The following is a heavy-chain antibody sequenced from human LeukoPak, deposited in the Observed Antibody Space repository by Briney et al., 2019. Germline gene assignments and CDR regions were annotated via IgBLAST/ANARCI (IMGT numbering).Heavy chain of an antibody. D-gene: IGHD5-12*01. Sequence: PGGSLRLSCAASGFTFSSYWMSWVRQAPGKGLEWVANIKQDGSEKYYVDSVKGRFTISRDNAKNSLYLQMNSLRAEDTAVYYCARGSGYASAYFDYWGQGTLVTVSS. J-gene: IGHJ4*02. V-gene: IGHV3-7*01. CDR3: ARGSGYASAYFDY. CDR2: IKQDGSEK. CDR1: GFTFSSYW.